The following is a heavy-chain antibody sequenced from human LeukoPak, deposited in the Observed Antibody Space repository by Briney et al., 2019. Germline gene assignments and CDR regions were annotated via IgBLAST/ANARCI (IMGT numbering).Heavy chain of an antibody. Sequence: GGSLRLSCAASGFTFSSYWMSWVRQAPGKGLEWVANIKQDGSERYYVDSVKGRFTISRDNAKNSLYLQMNSLRAEDTAVYYCARDSGSRGTPDGMDVWGQGTTVTVSS. D-gene: IGHD1-26*01. CDR1: GFTFSSYW. CDR3: ARDSGSRGTPDGMDV. V-gene: IGHV3-7*01. CDR2: IKQDGSER. J-gene: IGHJ6*02.